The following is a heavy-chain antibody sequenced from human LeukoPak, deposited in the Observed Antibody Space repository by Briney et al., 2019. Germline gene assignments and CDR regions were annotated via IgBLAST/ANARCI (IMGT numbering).Heavy chain of an antibody. Sequence: SETLSLTCTVSGYSISSGFYWGWIRQPPGKGLEWIGSIHYSGSTYYNPSLKSRVTISVDTSKNQFSLKLSSVTAADTAVYYCARAAEYSSSSIGFDPPFDYWGQGTLVTVSS. CDR3: ARAAEYSSSSIGFDPPFDY. CDR2: IHYSGST. V-gene: IGHV4-38-2*02. J-gene: IGHJ4*02. D-gene: IGHD6-6*01. CDR1: GYSISSGFY.